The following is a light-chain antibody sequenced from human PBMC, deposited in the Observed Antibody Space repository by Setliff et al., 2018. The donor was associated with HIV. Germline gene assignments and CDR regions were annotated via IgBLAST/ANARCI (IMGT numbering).Light chain of an antibody. CDR2: DTS. V-gene: IGLV7-46*01. J-gene: IGLJ3*02. Sequence: QAVVTQEPSLTVSPGGTVTLTCGSSTGAVTSSHYPYWFQQKPGQAPRTLFYDTSNKHSWTPARFSGSLLGGLAALTLSGAQPEDEAEFYCLLSYSGARVFGGGT. CDR1: TGAVTSSHY. CDR3: LLSYSGARV.